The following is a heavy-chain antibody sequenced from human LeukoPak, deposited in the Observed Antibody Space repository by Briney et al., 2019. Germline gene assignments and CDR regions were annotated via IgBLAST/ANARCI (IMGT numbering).Heavy chain of an antibody. J-gene: IGHJ4*02. CDR1: GFTFSSYD. D-gene: IGHD1-26*01. CDR3: ASGSGSLPDY. CDR2: ISSNGGST. Sequence: GGSLRLSCAASGFTFSSYDMHWVRQAPGKGLEYVSAISSNGGSTYYENSVKGRFTISRDNSKNTLYLQMGSLRAEDMAVYYCASGSGSLPDYWGQGTLVTVSS. V-gene: IGHV3-64*01.